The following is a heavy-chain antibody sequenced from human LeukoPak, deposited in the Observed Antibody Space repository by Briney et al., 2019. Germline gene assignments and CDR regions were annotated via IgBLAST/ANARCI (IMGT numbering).Heavy chain of an antibody. D-gene: IGHD6-19*01. CDR1: GYTFTGYY. J-gene: IGHJ4*02. V-gene: IGHV1-2*02. Sequence: ASVKVSCKPSGYTFTGYYLHWVRQAPGQGPEWMGWINPNTGATMYSQKFQGRVTMTRDTSVSTGYMELRSLTPDDSAVYYCARDRVGSGWPRPYYFEIWGQGTLVTVSS. CDR3: ARDRVGSGWPRPYYFEI. CDR2: INPNTGAT.